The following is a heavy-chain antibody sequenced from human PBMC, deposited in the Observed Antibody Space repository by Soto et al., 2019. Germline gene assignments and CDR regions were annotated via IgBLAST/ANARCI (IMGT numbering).Heavy chain of an antibody. CDR1: GYTFTGYY. CDR3: ARDRVVVRGVIARDGMDV. D-gene: IGHD3-10*01. J-gene: IGHJ6*02. CDR2: INPNSGGT. Sequence: ASVKGSCKASGYTFTGYYMHWVRQAPGQGLEWMGWINPNSGGTNYAQKFQGWVTMTRDTSISTAYMELSRLRSDDTAVYYCARDRVVVRGVIARDGMDVWGQGTTVTVS. V-gene: IGHV1-2*04.